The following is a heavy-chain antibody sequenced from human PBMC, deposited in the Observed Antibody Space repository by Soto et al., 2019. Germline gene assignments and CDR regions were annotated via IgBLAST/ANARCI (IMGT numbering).Heavy chain of an antibody. V-gene: IGHV1-2*04. CDR1: GYSISGYY. Sequence: APVKGACKASGYSISGYYVHWVRQAPGQGLEWMGWINPNSGGTNYAQKFQGWVTMTRDTSISTAYMELSRLRSDDTAVYYCAREVPRYGMDVWGQGTTVTVSS. CDR2: INPNSGGT. J-gene: IGHJ6*02. CDR3: AREVPRYGMDV.